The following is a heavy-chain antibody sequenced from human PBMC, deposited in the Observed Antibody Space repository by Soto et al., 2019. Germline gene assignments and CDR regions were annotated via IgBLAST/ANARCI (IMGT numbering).Heavy chain of an antibody. Sequence: SETLSLTCTVSGGSISSYYWSWIRQPPGKGLEWIGYIYYSGSTNYNPSLKSRVTISVDTSKNQFSLKLSSVTAADTAVYYCAREGCSSPTAYPPYYYSGRDVGGKGTTVP. D-gene: IGHD2-2*01. V-gene: IGHV4-59*01. CDR1: GGSISSYY. CDR2: IYYSGST. J-gene: IGHJ6*04. CDR3: AREGCSSPTAYPPYYYSGRDV.